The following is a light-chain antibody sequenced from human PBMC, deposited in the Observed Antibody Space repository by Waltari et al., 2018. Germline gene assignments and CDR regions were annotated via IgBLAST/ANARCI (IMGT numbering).Light chain of an antibody. CDR3: QQYYSTPPT. CDR1: QSVLYSSNNKNY. V-gene: IGKV4-1*01. J-gene: IGKJ1*01. Sequence: DIVMTQSPDSLAVSLGERATINCKSSQSVLYSSNNKNYFAWYQQKPGQPPKLLIYWASTRESGVPDRCSGSGSGTDFTLTISSLQAEDVAVYYCQQYYSTPPTFGQGTKVEIK. CDR2: WAS.